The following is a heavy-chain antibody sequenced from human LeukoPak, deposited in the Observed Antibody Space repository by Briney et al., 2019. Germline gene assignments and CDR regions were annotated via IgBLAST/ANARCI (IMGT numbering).Heavy chain of an antibody. D-gene: IGHD4-23*01. CDR2: INSDGSGT. J-gene: IGHJ5*01. Sequence: GGSLRLSCAASGSTFSNYWMHWVRQAPGKGLVWVSRINSDGSGTTYADSVRGRFTISRDNAKNTLYLQVKSLRAEDTAVYYCARTEGTVAYDSWGQGTLVTVSS. V-gene: IGHV3-74*01. CDR3: ARTEGTVAYDS. CDR1: GSTFSNYW.